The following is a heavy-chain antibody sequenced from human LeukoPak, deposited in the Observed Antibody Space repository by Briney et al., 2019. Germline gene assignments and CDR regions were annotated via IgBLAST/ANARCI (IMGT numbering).Heavy chain of an antibody. CDR2: INHSGST. CDR3: ARGVRYCSGGSCYYYFDY. CDR1: GGSFSGYY. V-gene: IGHV4-34*01. J-gene: IGHJ4*02. D-gene: IGHD2-15*01. Sequence: SETLSLTCAVYGGSFSGYYWSWIRQPPGKGLEWIGEINHSGSTNYNPSLKSRVTISVDTSKNQFSLKLSSATAADTAVYYCARGVRYCSGGSCYYYFDYWGQGTLVTVSS.